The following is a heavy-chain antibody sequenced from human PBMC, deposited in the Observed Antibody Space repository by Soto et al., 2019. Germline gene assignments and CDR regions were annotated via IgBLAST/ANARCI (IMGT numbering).Heavy chain of an antibody. J-gene: IGHJ4*02. Sequence: QPGGSLRLSCAASGFTFPTYVVSWVRQAPGKGLEWVASISDSAGSTYYADSVKGRFTISRDNSKTTLHLQMNSLRVDDTAVYYCAKNLCMFGSGSCYFDFWGQGTLVTVSS. CDR2: ISDSAGST. V-gene: IGHV3-23*01. CDR3: AKNLCMFGSGSCYFDF. D-gene: IGHD6-19*01. CDR1: GFTFPTYV.